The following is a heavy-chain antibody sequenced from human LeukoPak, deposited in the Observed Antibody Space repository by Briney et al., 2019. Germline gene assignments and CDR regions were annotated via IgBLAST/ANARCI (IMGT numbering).Heavy chain of an antibody. CDR1: GGSFSGYY. D-gene: IGHD5-18*01. CDR2: INHSGST. J-gene: IGHJ4*02. CDR3: ARLCSYGWIYFDY. Sequence: SETLSLTCAVYGGSFSGYYWSWIRQPPGKGLEWIGEINHSGSTNYNPSLKSRVTISVDTSKNQFSLKLSSVTAADTAVYYCARLCSYGWIYFDYWGQGTLVTVSS. V-gene: IGHV4-34*01.